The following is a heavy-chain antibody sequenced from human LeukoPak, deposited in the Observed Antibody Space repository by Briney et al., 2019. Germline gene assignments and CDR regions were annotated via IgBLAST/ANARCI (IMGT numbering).Heavy chain of an antibody. CDR1: GGSISSYY. Sequence: SETLSLTCTVSGGSISSYYWSWIRQPPGKGLEWIGYIYYSGSTNYNPSLKSRVTLSVDTSKNQFSLKLSSVTAADTAVYYCARVNCSGGSCYSNRGAFDIWGQGTMVTVSS. CDR3: ARVNCSGGSCYSNRGAFDI. CDR2: IYYSGST. D-gene: IGHD2-15*01. V-gene: IGHV4-59*01. J-gene: IGHJ3*02.